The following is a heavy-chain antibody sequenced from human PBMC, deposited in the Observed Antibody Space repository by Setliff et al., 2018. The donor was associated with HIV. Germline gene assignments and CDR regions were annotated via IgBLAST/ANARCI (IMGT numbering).Heavy chain of an antibody. CDR1: GYTFTGYY. V-gene: IGHV1-46*01. CDR3: ARGGYSGEFLDAFDI. Sequence: ASVKVSCKASGYTFTGYYMHWVRQAPGQGLEWMGIINCASGRTVYTEKIKGRLAMARDMSRTTVYMELTSLRTEDTAVYYCARGGYSGEFLDAFDIWGQGTLVTVS. J-gene: IGHJ3*02. CDR2: INCASGRT. D-gene: IGHD5-12*01.